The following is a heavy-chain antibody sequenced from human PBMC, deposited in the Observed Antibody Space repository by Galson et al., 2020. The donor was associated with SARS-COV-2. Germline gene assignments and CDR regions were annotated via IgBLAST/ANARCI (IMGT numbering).Heavy chain of an antibody. CDR2: ISGSGGST. V-gene: IGHV3-23*01. D-gene: IGHD3-16*01. J-gene: IGHJ6*02. CDR3: ASNLGEDLYGMDV. Sequence: GESLKISCAASGFTFSSYAMSWVRQAPGKGLEWVSAISGSGGSTYYSDSVKGRFTISRDNSKNTLYLQMNSLRAEDTAVYYCASNLGEDLYGMDVWGQGTTVTVSS. CDR1: GFTFSSYA.